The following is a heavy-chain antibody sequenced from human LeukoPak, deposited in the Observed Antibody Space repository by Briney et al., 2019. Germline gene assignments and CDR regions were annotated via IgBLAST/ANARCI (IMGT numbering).Heavy chain of an antibody. CDR1: GCSFSTTY. J-gene: IGHJ4*02. V-gene: IGHV3-53*04. Sequence: GGSLRLSCAASGCSFSTTYMSWVRQAPGKGLEWVSVIYSGGRTFYADSVKGRFTMSRHTSNDTLCLQMNSLRVEDTAVYYCSRTTASFGPYYFDSWGQGTLVTVSS. D-gene: IGHD3-10*01. CDR3: SRTTASFGPYYFDS. CDR2: IYSGGRT.